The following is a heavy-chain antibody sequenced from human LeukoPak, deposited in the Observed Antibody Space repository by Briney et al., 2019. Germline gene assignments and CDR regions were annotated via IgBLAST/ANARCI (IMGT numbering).Heavy chain of an antibody. CDR1: GFTFDDYA. Sequence: PGGSLRLSCAASGFTFDDYAMHWVRQAPGKGLEWVSGISWNSGSIGYADSVKGRFTISRDNAENSLYLQMNSLRAEDTAVYYCASCSGWYLVDYFDYWGQGTLVTVSS. CDR2: ISWNSGSI. V-gene: IGHV3-9*01. J-gene: IGHJ4*02. D-gene: IGHD6-19*01. CDR3: ASCSGWYLVDYFDY.